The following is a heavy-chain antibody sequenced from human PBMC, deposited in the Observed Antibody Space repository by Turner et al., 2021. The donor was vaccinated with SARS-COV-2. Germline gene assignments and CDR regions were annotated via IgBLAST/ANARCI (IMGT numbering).Heavy chain of an antibody. CDR2: INHSGST. CDR1: GGSFSGYY. CDR3: ARVTIAFGGAPFDY. V-gene: IGHV4-34*01. J-gene: IGHJ4*02. Sequence: QLHQWGTGLFQRSDTLSLTYAVYGGSFSGYYWSWIRQPPGKGLEWVGEINHSGSTYYNPSLKSRVTISLDTSRNQFSLKLSSVTVADTAVYYCARVTIAFGGAPFDYWGQGTLVTVSS. D-gene: IGHD2-21*01.